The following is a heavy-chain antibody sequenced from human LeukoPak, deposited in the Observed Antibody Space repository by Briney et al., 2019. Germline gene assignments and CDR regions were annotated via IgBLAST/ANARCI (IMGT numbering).Heavy chain of an antibody. D-gene: IGHD2-2*01. J-gene: IGHJ4*02. CDR2: IYSGGST. Sequence: PGGSLRLSCAASGFTVSSNYMSWVRQAPGKGLEWVSVIYSGGSTYYADSVKGRFTISRDNSKNTLYLQMNSLRAEDTAVYYCAKGGYCSSTSCYEWGQGTLVTVSS. CDR1: GFTVSSNY. V-gene: IGHV3-53*05. CDR3: AKGGYCSSTSCYE.